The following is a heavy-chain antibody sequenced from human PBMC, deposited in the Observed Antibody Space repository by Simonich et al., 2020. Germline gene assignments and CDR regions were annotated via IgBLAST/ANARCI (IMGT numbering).Heavy chain of an antibody. V-gene: IGHV3-30*07. J-gene: IGHJ4*02. Sequence: QVQLVESGGGVVQPGRSLRLSCAASGFTFSSYAMHWVRQAPGKGLEVVANISYAKNKKYYSDSIKGRFTISKDNSKNPLYLQMNSLRAEDTAVYYCARDGERYCGGDCYSYFDYWGQGTLVTVSS. CDR1: GFTFSSYA. D-gene: IGHD2-21*02. CDR2: ISYAKNKK. CDR3: ARDGERYCGGDCYSYFDY.